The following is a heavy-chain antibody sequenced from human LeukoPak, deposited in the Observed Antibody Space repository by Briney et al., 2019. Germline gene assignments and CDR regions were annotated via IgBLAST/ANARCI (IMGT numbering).Heavy chain of an antibody. CDR2: INHSGYT. CDR3: ARNDYFGINNGMDV. D-gene: IGHD2/OR15-2a*01. V-gene: IGHV4-34*01. CDR1: GGSFGDFY. Sequence: PSETLSLTCAVSGGSFGDFYWSWIRQPPGKGLEWIGEINHSGYTNYYPSLKSRVTISVDTSKNQFSLRLSSVTAADTAVYYCARNDYFGINNGMDVWGQGTTVAVS. J-gene: IGHJ6*02.